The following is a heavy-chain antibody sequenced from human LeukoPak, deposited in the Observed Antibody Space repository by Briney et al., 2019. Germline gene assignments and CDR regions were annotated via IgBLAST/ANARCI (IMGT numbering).Heavy chain of an antibody. J-gene: IGHJ4*02. CDR3: ARPLNDY. V-gene: IGHV4-34*01. CDR2: INHSGST. Sequence: GSLRLSCAASGFTFSSYAMSWIRQPPGKGLEWIGEINHSGSTNYNPSLKSRVTISVDTSKNQFSLKLSSVTAADTAVYYCARPLNDYWGQGTLVTVSS. CDR1: GFTFSSYA.